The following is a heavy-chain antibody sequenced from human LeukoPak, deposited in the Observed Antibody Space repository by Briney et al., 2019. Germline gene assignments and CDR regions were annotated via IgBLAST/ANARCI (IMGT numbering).Heavy chain of an antibody. CDR2: IRYDGSEK. CDR3: AKGKWYFDY. J-gene: IGHJ4*02. V-gene: IGHV3-30*02. CDR1: GFTFSSNG. D-gene: IGHD1-26*01. Sequence: GGSLRLSCAASGFTFSSNGMHWVRQAPGKGLEWVAFIRYDGSEKYYGDSVKGRFTISRDNSKNTLYLQMNRLRVEDTAVYYCAKGKWYFDYWGQGTLVTVSS.